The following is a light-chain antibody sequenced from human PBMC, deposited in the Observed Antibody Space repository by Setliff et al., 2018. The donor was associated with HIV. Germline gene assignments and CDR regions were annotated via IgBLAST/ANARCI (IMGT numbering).Light chain of an antibody. CDR1: SDDVGRYNL. J-gene: IGLJ1*01. Sequence: QSVLAQPASVSGSPGQSITISCTGTSDDVGRYNLVSWYQQQPGKPPKLMIYQASKRPSGVSNRFSGSKSGNTASLTISGLQAEDEADYYCCSNTGSNTYVFGTGTKV. CDR2: QAS. CDR3: CSNTGSNTYV. V-gene: IGLV2-23*01.